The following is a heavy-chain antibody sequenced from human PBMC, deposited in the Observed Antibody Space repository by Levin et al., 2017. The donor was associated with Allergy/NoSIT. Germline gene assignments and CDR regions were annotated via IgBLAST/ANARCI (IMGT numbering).Heavy chain of an antibody. CDR1: GGTFSSYA. J-gene: IGHJ4*02. CDR2: IFPIFGTA. D-gene: IGHD2-15*01. Sequence: ASVKVSCKASGGTFSSYAISWVRQAPGQGLEWMGGIFPIFGTANYAQQFQGRVTITADEFTSTAYMELSRLRSEDTAVYYCARVARQYCSGGSCYSGGYFDYWGQGTLVTVSS. CDR3: ARVARQYCSGGSCYSGGYFDY. V-gene: IGHV1-69*13.